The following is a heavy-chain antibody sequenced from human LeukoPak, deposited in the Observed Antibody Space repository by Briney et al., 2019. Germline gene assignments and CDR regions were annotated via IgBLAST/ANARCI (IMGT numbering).Heavy chain of an antibody. J-gene: IGHJ5*02. CDR2: IYYSGST. V-gene: IGHV4-39*07. CDR1: GGSISSSSYY. Sequence: SETLSLTCTVSGGSISSSSYYWGWIRQPPGKGLEWIGSIYYSGSTYYNPSLKSRVTISVDTSKNQFSLKLSSVTAADTAVYYCARGSPPNWFDPWGQGTLVTVSS. CDR3: ARGSPPNWFDP.